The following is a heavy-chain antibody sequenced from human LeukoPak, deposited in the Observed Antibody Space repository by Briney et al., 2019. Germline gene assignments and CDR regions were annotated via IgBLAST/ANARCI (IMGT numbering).Heavy chain of an antibody. CDR2: IYNNGRT. CDR1: GASFSKDY. V-gene: IGHV4-59*01. J-gene: IGHJ4*02. D-gene: IGHD3-16*01. CDR3: PRGAPWLIDY. Sequence: SETLSLTCTVSGASFSKDYWSWVRQAPGKGLEWSGYIYNNGRTNYNPSPKSRSTMSTNTSQKKSPLKLITVTAADTAVYYCPRGAPWLIDYWGQGILVTVSS.